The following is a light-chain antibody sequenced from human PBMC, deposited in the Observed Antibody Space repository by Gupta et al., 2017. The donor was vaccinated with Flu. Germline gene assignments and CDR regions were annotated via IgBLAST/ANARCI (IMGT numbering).Light chain of an antibody. CDR3: KQAYTYPPSLT. CDR2: AAS. CDR1: QSVSSY. V-gene: IGKV1-39*01. J-gene: IGKJ4*01. Sequence: SLSASVGDTITLSCRASQSVSSYLNWYQQKLGKAPRLLIYAASRLQRGVPSRFSGSGSVTDCTLTISSLQPEDFAPYYCKQAYTYPPSLTSGGGTKVQI.